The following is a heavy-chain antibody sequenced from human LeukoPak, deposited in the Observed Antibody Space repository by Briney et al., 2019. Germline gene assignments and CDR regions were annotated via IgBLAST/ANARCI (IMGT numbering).Heavy chain of an antibody. Sequence: PGGSLRLSCAASGFTFSSYSMNWVRQAPGKGLEWVSSISSSSSYIYYADSVKGRFTISRDNAKNSLYLQMNGLRAEDTAVYYCARRGILRIIAFQHWGQGTLVTVSS. D-gene: IGHD2-21*01. CDR3: ARRGILRIIAFQH. CDR1: GFTFSSYS. V-gene: IGHV3-21*01. CDR2: ISSSSSYI. J-gene: IGHJ1*01.